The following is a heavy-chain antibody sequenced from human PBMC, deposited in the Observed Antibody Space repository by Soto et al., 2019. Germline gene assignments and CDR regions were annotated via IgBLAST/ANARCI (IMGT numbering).Heavy chain of an antibody. CDR3: ARALAPYYYYGMDV. CDR1: GFTFSSYA. Sequence: GGSLRLSCAASGFTFSSYAMHWVRQAPGTGLEGVAVISYDGSNKYYADSVKGRFTISRDNSKNTQYLQMHSLRAEDTAVYYYARALAPYYYYGMDVWGQGTTVTVSS. V-gene: IGHV3-30-3*01. D-gene: IGHD6-6*01. J-gene: IGHJ6*02. CDR2: ISYDGSNK.